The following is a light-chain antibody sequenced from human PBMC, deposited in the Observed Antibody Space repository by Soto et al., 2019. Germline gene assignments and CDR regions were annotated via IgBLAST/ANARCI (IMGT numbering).Light chain of an antibody. V-gene: IGKV3-15*01. CDR2: GAS. Sequence: VLTQSPATLPASPGVRATLSCRASQSVSSYLAWYQQKPGQAPRLLMYGASTRATETPARFSGSGSATDFTLTISSLQSEEFAVYYCQQYNNWPPYTLGQGTEVDI. CDR3: QQYNNWPPYT. J-gene: IGKJ2*01. CDR1: QSVSSY.